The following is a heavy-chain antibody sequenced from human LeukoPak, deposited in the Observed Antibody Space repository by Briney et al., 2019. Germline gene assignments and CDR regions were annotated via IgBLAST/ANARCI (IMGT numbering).Heavy chain of an antibody. Sequence: SETLSLTCAVYGGSFSGYYWSWIRQPPGKGLEWIGEINHSGSTNYNPSLKSRVTISVDTSKNQFSLKLSSVTAADTAVYYCARGTAAGIDYWGQGTLVTASS. CDR2: INHSGST. D-gene: IGHD6-13*01. J-gene: IGHJ4*02. V-gene: IGHV4-34*01. CDR1: GGSFSGYY. CDR3: ARGTAAGIDY.